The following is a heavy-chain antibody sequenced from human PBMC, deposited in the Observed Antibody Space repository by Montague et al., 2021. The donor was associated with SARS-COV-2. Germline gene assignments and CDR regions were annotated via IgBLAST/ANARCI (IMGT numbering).Heavy chain of an antibody. Sequence: SETLSLTCTVSGGPISSSNYYWDWIRQPPGKGLEWIGSIYGSGSTYYSPSLKSRVTISVDTSKNHFSLKLSSVTAADTAVYYCARRGRKLLPVATTIGGFDIWGQGTMVTVSS. CDR1: GGPISSSNYY. D-gene: IGHD5-12*01. J-gene: IGHJ3*02. V-gene: IGHV4-39*02. CDR2: IYGSGST. CDR3: ARRGRKLLPVATTIGGFDI.